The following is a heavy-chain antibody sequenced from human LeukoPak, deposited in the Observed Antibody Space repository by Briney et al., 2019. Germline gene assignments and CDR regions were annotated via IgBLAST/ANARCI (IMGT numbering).Heavy chain of an antibody. V-gene: IGHV3-21*01. J-gene: IGHJ5*02. Sequence: GGSLRLSCAASGFTFSSYSMNWVRQAPGKGLEWVSPISSSSSYIYYADSVKGRFTISRDNAKNSLYLQMNSLRAEDTAVYYCARDLLRFLEWSYNWFDPWGQGTLVTVSS. CDR2: ISSSSSYI. CDR1: GFTFSSYS. D-gene: IGHD3-3*01. CDR3: ARDLLRFLEWSYNWFDP.